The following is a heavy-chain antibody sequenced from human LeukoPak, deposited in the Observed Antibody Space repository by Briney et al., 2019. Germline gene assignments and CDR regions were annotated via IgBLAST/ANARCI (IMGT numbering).Heavy chain of an antibody. Sequence: QSGRSLRLSCAASGFTFSSYAMHWVRQAPGKGLEWVAVISYDGSNKYYADSVKGRFTISRDNSKNTLYLQVNSLRAEDTAVYYCAREGSYDSSGYHPEGSSFDYWGQGTLVTVSS. CDR3: AREGSYDSSGYHPEGSSFDY. J-gene: IGHJ4*02. CDR2: ISYDGSNK. CDR1: GFTFSSYA. D-gene: IGHD3-22*01. V-gene: IGHV3-30-3*01.